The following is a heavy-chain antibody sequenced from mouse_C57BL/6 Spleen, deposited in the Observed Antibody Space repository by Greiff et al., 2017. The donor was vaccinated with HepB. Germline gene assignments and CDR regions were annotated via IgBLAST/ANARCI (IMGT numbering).Heavy chain of an antibody. V-gene: IGHV5-17*01. Sequence: EVKRMESGGGLVKPGGSLKLSCAASGFTFSDYGMHWVRQAPEKGLEWVAYISSGSSTIYYADTVKGRFTISRDNAKNTLFLQMTSLRSEDTAMYYCARGEYYGSRGNWYFDVWGTGTTVTVSS. CDR3: ARGEYYGSRGNWYFDV. J-gene: IGHJ1*03. D-gene: IGHD1-1*01. CDR2: ISSGSSTI. CDR1: GFTFSDYG.